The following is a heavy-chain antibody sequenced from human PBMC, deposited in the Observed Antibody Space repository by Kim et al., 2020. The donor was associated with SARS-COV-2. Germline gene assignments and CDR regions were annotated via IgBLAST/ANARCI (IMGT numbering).Heavy chain of an antibody. D-gene: IGHD2-2*01. CDR3: ARFQPGCSSTSCYGQYYYMDG. CDR2: IIPILGIA. V-gene: IGHV1-69*04. J-gene: IGHJ6*03. CDR1: GGTFSSYA. Sequence: SVKVSCKASGGTFSSYAISWVRQAPGQGLEWMGRIIPILGIANYAQKFQGRVPITADKSTSTAYMELSSLRSEDTAVYYCARFQPGCSSTSCYGQYYYMDGCGKGTTVTVSS.